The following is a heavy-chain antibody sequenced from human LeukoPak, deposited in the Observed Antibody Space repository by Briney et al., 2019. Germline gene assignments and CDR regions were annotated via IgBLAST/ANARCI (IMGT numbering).Heavy chain of an antibody. Sequence: GGSLRLSCAASGFTFSSYGMHWVRQAPGKGLEWVAFIRYDGGNKYYADSVKGRFTISRDNSKNTLYLQMNSLRAADTAVYCCAKDRYGDCYNYMDVWGKGTTVTVSS. CDR3: AKDRYGDCYNYMDV. V-gene: IGHV3-30*02. J-gene: IGHJ6*03. CDR1: GFTFSSYG. D-gene: IGHD4-17*01. CDR2: IRYDGGNK.